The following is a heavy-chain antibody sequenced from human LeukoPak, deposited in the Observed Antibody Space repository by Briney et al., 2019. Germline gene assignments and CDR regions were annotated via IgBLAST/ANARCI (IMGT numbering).Heavy chain of an antibody. CDR3: ASNLERYVVVVPAFPTDV. V-gene: IGHV1-69*01. Sequence: ASVTVSFKSSGGTFSSYAISWVRQAPGQGLEWMGGIIPIFGTANYAQKFQGRVTITADESTSTAYMELSSLRSEDTAVYYCASNLERYVVVVPAFPTDVWGQGTTVTVSS. J-gene: IGHJ6*02. CDR2: IIPIFGTA. D-gene: IGHD2-2*01. CDR1: GGTFSSYA.